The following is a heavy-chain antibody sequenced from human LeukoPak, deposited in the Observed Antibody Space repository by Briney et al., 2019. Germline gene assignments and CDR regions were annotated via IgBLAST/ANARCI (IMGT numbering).Heavy chain of an antibody. Sequence: QAGGSLRLSCAASGFTFSSYGMHWVRQAPGKGLEWVAVISYDGSNKYYADSVKGRFTISRDNSKNSLYLQMNSLRAEDTAVYYCARHAESRPGGMDVWGQGTTVTVSS. CDR2: ISYDGSNK. D-gene: IGHD1-14*01. CDR3: ARHAESRPGGMDV. V-gene: IGHV3-30*03. J-gene: IGHJ6*02. CDR1: GFTFSSYG.